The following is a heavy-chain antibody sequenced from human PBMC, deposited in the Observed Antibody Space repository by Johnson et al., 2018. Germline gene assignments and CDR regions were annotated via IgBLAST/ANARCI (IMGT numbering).Heavy chain of an antibody. CDR2: INSDGSST. Sequence: EVQLVQSGGGLVQPGGSXRLSCAASGFTFSSYWMHWVRQAPGKGLVWVSRINSDGSSTSYADSVKGRFTISRDNAKNTLYLQMNSLGAEDTAVYYCSRAGINNWFDPWGQGTLVTVSS. J-gene: IGHJ5*02. V-gene: IGHV3-74*02. D-gene: IGHD1-1*01. CDR1: GFTFSSYW. CDR3: SRAGINNWFDP.